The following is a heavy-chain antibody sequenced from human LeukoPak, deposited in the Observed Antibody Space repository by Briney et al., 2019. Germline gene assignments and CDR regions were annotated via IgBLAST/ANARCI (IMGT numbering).Heavy chain of an antibody. CDR1: GFTFSDYY. CDR3: AKYLPPSIGNTMIVAPFDY. V-gene: IGHV3-11*04. J-gene: IGHJ4*02. CDR2: ISSSGSTI. Sequence: GGSLRLSCAASGFTFSDYYMSWIRQAPGKGPEWVSYISSSGSTIYYADSVKGRFTISRDNAKNSLYLQMNSLRAEDTAVYYCAKYLPPSIGNTMIVAPFDYWGQGTLVTVSS. D-gene: IGHD3-22*01.